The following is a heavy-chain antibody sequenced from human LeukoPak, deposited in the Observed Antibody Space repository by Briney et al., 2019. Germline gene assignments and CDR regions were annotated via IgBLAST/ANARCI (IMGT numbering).Heavy chain of an antibody. CDR2: IYYSGST. V-gene: IGHV4-39*02. D-gene: IGHD3-10*01. J-gene: IGHJ3*02. Sequence: SETLSLTCTVSGGSISSSSYYWGWIRQPPGKGLEWIGSIYYSGSTYYNPSLKSRVTISVDTSKNQFSLKLSSVTAADTAVYYCARDYGSGSFSDAFDIWGQGTMVTVSS. CDR3: ARDYGSGSFSDAFDI. CDR1: GGSISSSSYY.